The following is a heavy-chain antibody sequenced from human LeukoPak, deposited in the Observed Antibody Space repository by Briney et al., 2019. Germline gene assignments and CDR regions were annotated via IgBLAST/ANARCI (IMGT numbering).Heavy chain of an antibody. D-gene: IGHD3-10*01. J-gene: IGHJ4*02. Sequence: ASVKVSCKAFGYTFTSNYMHWVRQAPGQGLEWMGWISAYNGNTNYAQKLQGRVTMTTDTSTSTAYMELRSLRSDDTAVYYCASGFERGVPNFDYWGQGTLVTVSS. CDR3: ASGFERGVPNFDY. V-gene: IGHV1-18*04. CDR1: GYTFTSNY. CDR2: ISAYNGNT.